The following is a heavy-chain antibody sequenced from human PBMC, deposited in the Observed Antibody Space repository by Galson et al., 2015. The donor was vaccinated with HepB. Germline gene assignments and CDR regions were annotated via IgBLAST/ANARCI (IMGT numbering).Heavy chain of an antibody. CDR3: ARVARSYLGGDAFDI. J-gene: IGHJ3*02. V-gene: IGHV3-66*01. D-gene: IGHD1-26*01. CDR2: VYSGGRT. CDR1: GFSVDNNY. Sequence: SLRLSCAASGFSVDNNYMTWVRQAPGEGLEWVSVVYSGGRTYFADFLKGRFTISRDSSKNSLYLQMNSLRAEDTAVYYCARVARSYLGGDAFDIWGQGTMVIVSS.